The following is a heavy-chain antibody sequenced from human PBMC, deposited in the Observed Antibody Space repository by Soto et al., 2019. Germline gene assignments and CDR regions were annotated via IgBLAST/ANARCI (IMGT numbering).Heavy chain of an antibody. CDR3: ARHKAFYYDSSGA. J-gene: IGHJ5*02. Sequence: GESLKISCKGSGYSFTSYWISWVRQMPGKGLEWMERIDPSDSYTNYSPSFQGHVTMSADKSISTAYLQWSSLKASDSAMYYCARHKAFYYDSSGAWGQGSLVTVSS. CDR2: IDPSDSYT. D-gene: IGHD3-22*01. CDR1: GYSFTSYW. V-gene: IGHV5-10-1*01.